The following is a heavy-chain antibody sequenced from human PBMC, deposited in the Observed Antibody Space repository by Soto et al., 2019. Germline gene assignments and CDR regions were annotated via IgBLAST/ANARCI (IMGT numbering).Heavy chain of an antibody. V-gene: IGHV1-45*02. CDR3: ARSATSGDQHFIDY. CDR1: GWIFTFQY. D-gene: IGHD7-27*01. CDR2: ITPYNGNV. J-gene: IGHJ4*02. Sequence: QMQLLQSGAEVKKTGSSVKISCKTSGWIFTFQYLHWVRQAPGQGLEWLGWITPYNGNVKYAQHFQGRISLTRDNSLTPLFLELRDLRPEDTGLYYCARSATSGDQHFIDYWGQVTLVTVSS.